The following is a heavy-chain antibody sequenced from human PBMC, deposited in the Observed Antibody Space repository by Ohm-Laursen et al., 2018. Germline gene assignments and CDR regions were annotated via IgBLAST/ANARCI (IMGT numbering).Heavy chain of an antibody. CDR3: ARVGITIFGVVIIPYYYYGMDV. D-gene: IGHD3-3*01. CDR2: IKQDGSEK. Sequence: SLRLSCAASGFTFSNYWMRWVRQAPGKGLEWVANIKQDGSEKYYVDSVRGRFTISRDNAKNSLYLQMNSLRAEDTAVYYCARVGITIFGVVIIPYYYYGMDVWGQGTTVTVSS. V-gene: IGHV3-7*01. J-gene: IGHJ6*02. CDR1: GFTFSNYW.